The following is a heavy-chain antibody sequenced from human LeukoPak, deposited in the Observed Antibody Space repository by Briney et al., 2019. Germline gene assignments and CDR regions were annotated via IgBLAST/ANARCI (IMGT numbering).Heavy chain of an antibody. CDR2: INHSGST. CDR3: ARGRASGWYRSIYFDY. Sequence: GSLRLSCAASGFTFSSCAMSWIRQPPGKGLEWIGEINHSGSTNYNPSLKSRVTISVDTSKNQFSLKLSSVTAADTAVYYCARGRASGWYRSIYFDYWGQGTLVTVSS. CDR1: GFTFSSCA. D-gene: IGHD6-19*01. J-gene: IGHJ4*02. V-gene: IGHV4-34*01.